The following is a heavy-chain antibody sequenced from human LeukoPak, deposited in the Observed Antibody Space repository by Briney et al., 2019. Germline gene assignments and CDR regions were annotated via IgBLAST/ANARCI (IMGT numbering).Heavy chain of an antibody. CDR1: GFTFSSYS. D-gene: IGHD3-22*01. CDR3: AGIDYYDSSGYFLDDY. CDR2: ISSSSSTI. J-gene: IGHJ4*02. V-gene: IGHV3-48*01. Sequence: GGSLRLSCAASGFTFSSYSMNWVRQAPGKGLEWVSYISSSSSTIYYADSVKGRFTISRDNAKNSLYLQMNSLRSEDTAVYYCAGIDYYDSSGYFLDDYWGQGTLVTVSS.